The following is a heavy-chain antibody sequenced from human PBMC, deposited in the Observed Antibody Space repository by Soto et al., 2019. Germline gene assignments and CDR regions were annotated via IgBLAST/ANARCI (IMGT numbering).Heavy chain of an antibody. J-gene: IGHJ3*02. CDR1: GYTFTSYG. CDR2: ISAYNGNT. V-gene: IGHV1-18*01. CDR3: ARVWWQWLSKSDDAFDI. D-gene: IGHD6-19*01. Sequence: GASVKVSCKASGYTFTSYGISWVRQAPGQGLEWMGWISAYNGNTNYAQKLQGRVTMTTDTSTSTAYMELRSLRSDDTAVYYCARVWWQWLSKSDDAFDIWGQGTMVTVSS.